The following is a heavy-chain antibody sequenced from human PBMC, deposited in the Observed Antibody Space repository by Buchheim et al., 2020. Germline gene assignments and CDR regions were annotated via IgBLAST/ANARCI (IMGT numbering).Heavy chain of an antibody. D-gene: IGHD3-10*01. CDR3: AFMVRGAYDY. J-gene: IGHJ4*02. Sequence: QVQLVESGGGVVQPGRSLRLSCAASGFTFSSYGMHWVRQAPGKGLEWVAVISYDGSNKYYADSVKGRFTISRDNSKNPLYLQMNSLRAEDTAVYYCAFMVRGAYDYWGQGTL. V-gene: IGHV3-30*03. CDR1: GFTFSSYG. CDR2: ISYDGSNK.